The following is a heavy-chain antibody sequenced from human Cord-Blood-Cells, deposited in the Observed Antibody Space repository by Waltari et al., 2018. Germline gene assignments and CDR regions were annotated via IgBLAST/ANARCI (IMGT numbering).Heavy chain of an antibody. D-gene: IGHD7-27*01. V-gene: IGHV4-59*11. J-gene: IGHJ2*01. CDR1: GGSISSPY. Sequence: QVQLQESSPGLVKPSETLSLTCTASGGSISSPYCSWIRQPPGKGLEWIGYIYYSGSTNYNPSLKSRVTISVDTSKNQFSLKLSSVTAADTAVYYCARFPSTGDRAFDLWGRGTLVTVSS. CDR3: ARFPSTGDRAFDL. CDR2: IYYSGST.